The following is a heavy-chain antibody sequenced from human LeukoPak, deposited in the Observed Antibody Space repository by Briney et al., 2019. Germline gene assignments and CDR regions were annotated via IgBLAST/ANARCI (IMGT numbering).Heavy chain of an antibody. CDR1: GGSISSSSYY. Sequence: SETLSLTCTVSGGSISSSSYYWGWIRQPPGKGLEWIGSIYYSGSTYYNPSLKSRVTISVDTSKNQFSLKLSSVTAADTAVYYCARVLATPGHYYGPGSYYNYFDYWGQGTLVTVSS. J-gene: IGHJ4*02. V-gene: IGHV4-39*07. D-gene: IGHD3-10*01. CDR3: ARVLATPGHYYGPGSYYNYFDY. CDR2: IYYSGST.